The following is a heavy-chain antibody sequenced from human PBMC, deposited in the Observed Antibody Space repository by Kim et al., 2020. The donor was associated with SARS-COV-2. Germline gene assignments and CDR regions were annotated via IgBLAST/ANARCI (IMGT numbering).Heavy chain of an antibody. CDR1: GFTFSNHW. CDR3: VRDSGSGCDY. CDR2: VDSDGRTT. V-gene: IGHV3-74*01. D-gene: IGHD3-9*01. J-gene: IGHJ4*02. Sequence: GGSLRLSCATSGFTFSNHWMHWVRQAPGKGLVWVSRVDSDGRTTSHADSVKGRFTLSRDNAKNTLYLQMNSLRTEDTAVYHCVRDSGSGCDYWGQGSLGT.